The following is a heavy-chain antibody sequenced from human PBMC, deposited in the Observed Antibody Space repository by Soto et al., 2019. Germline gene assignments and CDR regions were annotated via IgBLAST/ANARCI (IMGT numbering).Heavy chain of an antibody. J-gene: IGHJ4*02. CDR1: GFTFSSYG. CDR2: ISYDGSNK. CDR3: AKRPVGSSSWYWAFGN. V-gene: IGHV3-30*18. Sequence: QVQLVESGGGVVQPGRSLRLSCAASGFTFSSYGMHWVRQAPGKGLEWVAVISYDGSNKYYADSVKGRFTISRDNSKITLYLQMNSLRAEDTAVYYCAKRPVGSSSWYWAFGNWGQGTLVTVSS. D-gene: IGHD6-13*01.